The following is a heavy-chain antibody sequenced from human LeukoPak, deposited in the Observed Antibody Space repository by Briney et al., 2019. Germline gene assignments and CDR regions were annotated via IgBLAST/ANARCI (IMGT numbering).Heavy chain of an antibody. D-gene: IGHD4-17*01. CDR2: ISSSSSYI. V-gene: IGHV3-21*01. CDR3: ARDHPTDYGDSDAFDI. Sequence: GGSLRLSCAASGFTFSSYSMNWVRQAPGKGLEWVSSISSSSSYIYYADSVEGRFTISRDNAKNSLYLQMNSLRAEDTAVYYCARDHPTDYGDSDAFDIWGQGTMVTVSS. J-gene: IGHJ3*02. CDR1: GFTFSSYS.